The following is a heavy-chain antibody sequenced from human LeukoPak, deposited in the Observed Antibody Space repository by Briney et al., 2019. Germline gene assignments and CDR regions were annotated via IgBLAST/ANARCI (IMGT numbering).Heavy chain of an antibody. J-gene: IGHJ4*02. CDR2: INSNTGGT. V-gene: IGHV1-2*02. D-gene: IGHD2-2*01. CDR1: GGTFSNYA. CDR3: ARDLGITCISTSCPPDY. Sequence: ASVKVSCKASGGTFSNYAISWLRQAPGQGLEWMGWINSNTGGTNYVQKFQGRVTMTRDTSISTLYMELSSLRSDDTAVYYCARDLGITCISTSCPPDYWGQGTLVTVSS.